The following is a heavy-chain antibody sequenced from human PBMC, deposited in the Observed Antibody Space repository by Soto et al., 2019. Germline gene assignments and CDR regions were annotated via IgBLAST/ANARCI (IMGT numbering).Heavy chain of an antibody. J-gene: IGHJ2*01. V-gene: IGHV3-7*01. CDR3: PRPYTVAGSSYWCFDL. CDR2: IKPDGSEK. CDR1: GFTFGPYW. Sequence: EVQLVESGGGLVQPGGSLRLSCAASGFTFGPYWMTWVRQAPGKGLEWVAKIKPDGSEKYYVDSVKGRFTISRDNTKTSLYLQMNSLRAEDTAVYYCPRPYTVAGSSYWCFDLWGRGTLVTVSS. D-gene: IGHD3-16*01.